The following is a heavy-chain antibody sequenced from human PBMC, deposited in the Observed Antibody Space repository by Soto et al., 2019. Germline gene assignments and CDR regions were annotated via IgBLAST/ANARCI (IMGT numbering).Heavy chain of an antibody. CDR3: ARCTYYYDRSGYYYFDY. CDR2: IYYSGST. V-gene: IGHV4-59*01. J-gene: IGHJ4*02. D-gene: IGHD3-22*01. Sequence: SETLSLTCTVSGGSISSYYWSWIRQPPGKGLEWIGYIYYSGSTNYNPSLKSRVTISVDTSKNQFSLKLSSVTAADTAVYYCARCTYYYDRSGYYYFDYWGQGTLVTVSS. CDR1: GGSISSYY.